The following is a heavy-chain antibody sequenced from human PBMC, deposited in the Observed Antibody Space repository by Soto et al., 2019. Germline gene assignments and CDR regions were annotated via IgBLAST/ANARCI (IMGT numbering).Heavy chain of an antibody. J-gene: IGHJ4*02. V-gene: IGHV4-38-2*01. CDR1: GYSISSGYY. CDR2: IYHSGST. D-gene: IGHD4-17*01. Sequence: ASETLSLTCAVSGYSISSGYYWGWIRQPPGKGLEWIGSIYHSGSTYYNPSLKSRVTISVDTSKNQFSLKLSSVTAADTAVYYCARTYLLTHDYGDYYFDYWGQGTLVTVSS. CDR3: ARTYLLTHDYGDYYFDY.